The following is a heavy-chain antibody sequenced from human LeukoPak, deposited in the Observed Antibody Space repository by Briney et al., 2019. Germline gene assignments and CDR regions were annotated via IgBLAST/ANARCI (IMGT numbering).Heavy chain of an antibody. CDR2: IYYSGST. J-gene: IGHJ4*02. V-gene: IGHV4-59*01. D-gene: IGHD3-9*01. CDR3: AGGGYDILTGYYPFDY. CDR1: GGSISSYY. Sequence: PSETLSLTCTVSGGSISSYYWSWIRQPPGKGLEWIGYIYYSGSTNYNPSLKSRVTISVDTSKNQFSLKLSSVTAADTAVYYCAGGGYDILTGYYPFDYWGQGTLVTVSS.